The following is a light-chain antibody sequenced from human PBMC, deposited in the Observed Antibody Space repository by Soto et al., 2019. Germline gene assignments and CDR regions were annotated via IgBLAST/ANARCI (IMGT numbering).Light chain of an antibody. CDR1: QGIAPY. CDR3: QKYNSAPLT. Sequence: DVPMTQSPSSLSAFVGDRVNITCRASQGIAPYLAWFQQKPGKVPKLLIYATSTLQSGVPSRFSGSGSGTDFTLTVTSLQPEDVGTYYCQKYNSAPLTFGGGTKVEIK. V-gene: IGKV1-27*01. J-gene: IGKJ4*01. CDR2: ATS.